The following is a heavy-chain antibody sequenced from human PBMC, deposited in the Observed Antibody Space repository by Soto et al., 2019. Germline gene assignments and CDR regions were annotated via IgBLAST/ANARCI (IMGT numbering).Heavy chain of an antibody. CDR2: IYHSGNT. D-gene: IGHD3-3*01. V-gene: IGHV4-38-2*01. Sequence: LDPASLAPAFYGYSISSGYYWDWIRQPPGKGLEWIGSIYHSGNTYYNPSLKSRFTISVDTSKNQISLNLSSVTAADTAVVYCARYQILRFLGRDWFDPLGQGTRVIVSS. CDR3: ARYQILRFLGRDWFDP. CDR1: GYSISSGYY. J-gene: IGHJ5*02.